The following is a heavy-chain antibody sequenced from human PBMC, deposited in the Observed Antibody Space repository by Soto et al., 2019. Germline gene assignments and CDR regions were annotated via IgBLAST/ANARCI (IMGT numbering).Heavy chain of an antibody. D-gene: IGHD3-10*01. V-gene: IGHV1-69*08. CDR1: GGTFSSYT. CDR2: IIPILGIA. CDR3: ARDRGDGYNNY. J-gene: IGHJ4*02. Sequence: QVQLVQSGAEVKKPGSSVKVSCKASGGTFSSYTISWVRQAPGRGLEWMGRIIPILGIANYAQKFQGRVTITADKSTSTAYLELSSLRSEDTAVYYCARDRGDGYNNYWGQGTLVTVSS.